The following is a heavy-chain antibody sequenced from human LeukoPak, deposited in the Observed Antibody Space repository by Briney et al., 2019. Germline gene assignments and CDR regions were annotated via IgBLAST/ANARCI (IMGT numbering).Heavy chain of an antibody. V-gene: IGHV3-23*01. D-gene: IGHD2-2*01. CDR2: ISGSGDST. J-gene: IGHJ4*02. Sequence: GGSLRLSCAASGFTFSSYAMSWVRQAPGKGLEWVSAISGSGDSTYYADSVKGRFTISRDNSKNTLSLQMNSLRAEDTAVYSCARSGPLGYCTSTSCYAVDHWGQGTLVTVSS. CDR1: GFTFSSYA. CDR3: ARSGPLGYCTSTSCYAVDH.